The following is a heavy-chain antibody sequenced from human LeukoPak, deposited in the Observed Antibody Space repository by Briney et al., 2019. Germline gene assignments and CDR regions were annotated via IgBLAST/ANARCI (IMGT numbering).Heavy chain of an antibody. CDR3: ARDGITATDY. CDR1: GFTFSSYA. D-gene: IGHD5-18*01. V-gene: IGHV3-30-3*01. Sequence: GGSLRLSCAASGFTFSSYAMHWVRQAPGKGLEWVAVISYDGSNKYYADSVKGRFTISRDNSKNTLYLQMNSLRAEDTAVYYCARDGITATDYWGQGTLVTVSS. J-gene: IGHJ4*02. CDR2: ISYDGSNK.